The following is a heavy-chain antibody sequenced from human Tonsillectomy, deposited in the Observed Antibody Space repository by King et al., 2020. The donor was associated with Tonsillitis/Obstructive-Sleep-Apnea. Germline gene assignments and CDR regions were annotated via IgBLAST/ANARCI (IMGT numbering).Heavy chain of an antibody. Sequence: QLQESGPGLVKPSQTLSLTCTVSGGSISSGGYYWSWIRQHPWKGLEWIGYIYNSGSTYYNPSLKSRVTISVDTSKNQFSLKLSSVTAADTAVYYCARGVHDRSGYYVPVEYWGQGTLVTVSS. CDR1: GGSISSGGYY. D-gene: IGHD3-22*01. CDR2: IYNSGST. J-gene: IGHJ4*02. CDR3: ARGVHDRSGYYVPVEY. V-gene: IGHV4-31*03.